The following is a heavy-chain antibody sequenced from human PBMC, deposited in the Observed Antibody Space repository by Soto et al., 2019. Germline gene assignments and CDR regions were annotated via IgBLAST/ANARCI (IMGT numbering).Heavy chain of an antibody. CDR3: AREFWSGHFDY. CDR1: GFTFSSYG. D-gene: IGHD3-3*01. CDR2: IWSDGSNK. V-gene: IGHV3-33*01. J-gene: IGHJ4*02. Sequence: QVHLVESGGGVVQPGRSLRLSCAASGFTFSSYGMHWVRQAPGKGLEWVAVIWSDGSNKYYGDSVKGRFTISRDNSKNTLYLQMNSLRAEDTAVYYCAREFWSGHFDYWVQGTLVTVSS.